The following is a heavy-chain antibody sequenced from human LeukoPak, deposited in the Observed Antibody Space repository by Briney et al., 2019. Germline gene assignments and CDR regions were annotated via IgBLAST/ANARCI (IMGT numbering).Heavy chain of an antibody. Sequence: GASVKVSCKASGYTFTNYGITWVRQAPGQGLEWMGWISAHNGNTNYAQNLQDRVTMAIDTSTTTAYVELRNLRSDDTAVYYCARGRGTYYFDSWGQGALVTVSS. CDR3: ARGRGTYYFDS. V-gene: IGHV1-18*01. D-gene: IGHD1-26*01. J-gene: IGHJ4*02. CDR2: ISAHNGNT. CDR1: GYTFTNYG.